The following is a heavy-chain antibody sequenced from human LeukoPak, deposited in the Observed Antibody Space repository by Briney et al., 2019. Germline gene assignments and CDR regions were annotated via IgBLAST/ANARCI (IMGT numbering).Heavy chain of an antibody. V-gene: IGHV4-30-4*01. Sequence: SETLSLTCTVSGGSISSDDYYWSWIRPPPGKGLEWIGHITYSGSTDYSPSLRSRVTMSVDTSKNQFSLKLNSVTAAETAMYFCARGVVGGYDYFDSWGQGTLVAVSS. CDR3: ARGVVGGYDYFDS. CDR2: ITYSGST. J-gene: IGHJ4*02. CDR1: GGSISSDDYY. D-gene: IGHD5-12*01.